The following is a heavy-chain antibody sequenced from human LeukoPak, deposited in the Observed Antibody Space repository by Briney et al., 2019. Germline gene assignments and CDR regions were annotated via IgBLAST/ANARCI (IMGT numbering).Heavy chain of an antibody. CDR2: IYTSGST. CDR1: GGSISSGSYY. CDR3: ARARITIFGVVITKFDY. J-gene: IGHJ4*02. Sequence: SETLSLTCTVSGGSISSGSYYWSWIRQPAGKGLEWIGRIYTSGSTNYNPSLKSRVTISVDTSKNQFSLKLSSVTAADTAVYYCARARITIFGVVITKFDYWGQGTLVTVSS. V-gene: IGHV4-61*02. D-gene: IGHD3-3*01.